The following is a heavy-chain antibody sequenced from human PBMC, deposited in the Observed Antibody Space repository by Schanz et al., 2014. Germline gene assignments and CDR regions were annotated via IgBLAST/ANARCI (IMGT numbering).Heavy chain of an antibody. D-gene: IGHD6-19*01. Sequence: EGQLAESGGGLVQPGGSLRLSCAVSGFTVSSNHMSWVRQAPGKGLEWVSVIYSGIGAYYADSVKDRFTVSRDNSKNTVYLQMNRLRAEDAAVYYCARVQHDDPSGWEYFDYWGQGALVTVSS. V-gene: IGHV3-66*01. CDR1: GFTVSSNH. CDR3: ARVQHDDPSGWEYFDY. CDR2: IYSGIGA. J-gene: IGHJ4*02.